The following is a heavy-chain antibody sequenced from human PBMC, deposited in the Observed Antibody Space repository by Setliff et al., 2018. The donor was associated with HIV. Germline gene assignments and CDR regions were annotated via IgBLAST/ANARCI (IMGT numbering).Heavy chain of an antibody. D-gene: IGHD6-19*01. V-gene: IGHV1-8*03. CDR1: GYTFSSYD. J-gene: IGHJ4*02. Sequence: ASVKVSCKASGYTFSSYDINWVRQATGQGLEWMGWMNPHSGNTGYAQKFQGRVTITADKSTNTAYMELSSLKSEDTAIYYCATGGVIVPAGYSWGQGTLVTVSS. CDR3: ATGGVIVPAGYS. CDR2: MNPHSGNT.